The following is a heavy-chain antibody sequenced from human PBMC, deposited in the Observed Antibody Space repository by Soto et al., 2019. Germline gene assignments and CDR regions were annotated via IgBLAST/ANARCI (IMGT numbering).Heavy chain of an antibody. CDR3: ARDSMIVVTTTRYHGMDV. Sequence: GSLRLSCAASGFTFSDYYMSWIRQAPGKGLEWVSYISSSGSTIYYADSVKGRFTISRDNAKNSLYLQMNSLRAEDPAVYYCARDSMIVVTTTRYHGMDVWGQGTTVTVSS. CDR2: ISSSGSTI. D-gene: IGHD3-22*01. V-gene: IGHV3-11*01. J-gene: IGHJ6*02. CDR1: GFTFSDYY.